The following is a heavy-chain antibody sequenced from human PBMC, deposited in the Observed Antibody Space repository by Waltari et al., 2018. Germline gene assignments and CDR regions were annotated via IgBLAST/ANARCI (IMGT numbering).Heavy chain of an antibody. D-gene: IGHD3-16*01. CDR2: RILSSEDR. J-gene: IGHJ4*02. CDR1: GCTFTDHY. Sequence: QVQLVQSGAEVTKPGASVKVSCQASGCTFTDHYIHWQRQAPGHGPEWMGLRILSSEDRKYVQNFDGRVPMTRDTSSSTASMELVRLNSDETAVYYCARDLQFGGTSRLKFDCWRQGTLVTVSS. V-gene: IGHV1-2*02. CDR3: ARDLQFGGTSRLKFDC.